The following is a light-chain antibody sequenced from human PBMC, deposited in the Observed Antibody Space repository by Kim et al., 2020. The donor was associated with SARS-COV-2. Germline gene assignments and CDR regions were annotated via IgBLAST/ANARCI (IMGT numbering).Light chain of an antibody. V-gene: IGLV2-11*01. Sequence: GQSVPISCTGTSSDVGGYNYVSWYQHYPGKAPKLMIYDVTKRPSGVPDRFSGSKFGNTASLTISGLQAEDEADYYCCSYAGSYTVVFGGGTQLTVL. J-gene: IGLJ2*01. CDR3: CSYAGSYTVV. CDR2: DVT. CDR1: SSDVGGYNY.